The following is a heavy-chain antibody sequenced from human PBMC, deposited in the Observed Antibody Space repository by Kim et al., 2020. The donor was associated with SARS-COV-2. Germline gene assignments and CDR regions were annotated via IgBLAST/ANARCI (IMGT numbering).Heavy chain of an antibody. Sequence: SETLSLTCAVYGGSFSGHSWSWIRQPPEKGLEWIGEITHSGSTKNNPSLKSRVTISIDMSKNQFSLKLTSVTAADTGFYYCTRGRVGVVPAPILGLGPHYDDFIMDVGGHGTAVTVSS. D-gene: IGHD2-2*02. V-gene: IGHV4-34*01. J-gene: IGHJ6*02. CDR1: GGSFSGHS. CDR2: ITHSGST. CDR3: TRGRVGVVPAPILGLGPHYDDFIMDV.